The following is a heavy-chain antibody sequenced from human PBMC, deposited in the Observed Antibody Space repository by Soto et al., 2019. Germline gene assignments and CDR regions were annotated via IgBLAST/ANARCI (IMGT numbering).Heavy chain of an antibody. Sequence: SVKVSCKASGGTFSSYAISWVRQAPGQGLEWMGGIIPIFGTANYAQKFQGRVTITADESTSTAYMELSSLRSEDTAVYYCARDGAHCSSTSCYNWFDPWGQGTLVTVSS. J-gene: IGHJ5*02. CDR3: ARDGAHCSSTSCYNWFDP. CDR1: GGTFSSYA. D-gene: IGHD2-2*01. V-gene: IGHV1-69*13. CDR2: IIPIFGTA.